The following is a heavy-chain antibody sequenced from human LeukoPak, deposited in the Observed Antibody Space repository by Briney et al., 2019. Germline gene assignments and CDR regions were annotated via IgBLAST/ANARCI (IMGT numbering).Heavy chain of an antibody. CDR1: GGSISRYY. Sequence: PSETLSLTCTVSGGSISRYYWSWIRQPPGKGLEWIGYIYYSGSTNYNPSLKSRVTISVDTSKNQFSLKLSSVTAADTAVYYCARIPMYSGSYYFDYWGQGTLVTVSS. J-gene: IGHJ4*02. CDR3: ARIPMYSGSYYFDY. CDR2: IYYSGST. V-gene: IGHV4-59*08. D-gene: IGHD1-26*01.